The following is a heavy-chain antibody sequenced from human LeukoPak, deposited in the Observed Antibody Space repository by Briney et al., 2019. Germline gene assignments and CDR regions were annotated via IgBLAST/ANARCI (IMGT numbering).Heavy chain of an antibody. V-gene: IGHV5-51*01. J-gene: IGHJ4*02. CDR3: ARGGLRYFDWLSSSY. CDR2: IYPGDSDT. CDR1: GYSFTSYW. D-gene: IGHD3-9*01. Sequence: GESLKISCKGSGYSFTSYWIGWVRQMPGKGLEWMGIIYPGDSDTRYSPSFQGQVTISADKSISTAYLQWSSLKASDTAMYYCARGGLRYFDWLSSSYWGQGTLVTVSS.